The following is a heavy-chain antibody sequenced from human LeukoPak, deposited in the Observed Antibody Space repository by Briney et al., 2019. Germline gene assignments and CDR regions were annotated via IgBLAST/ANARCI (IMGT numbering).Heavy chain of an antibody. CDR1: GYTFTSYF. CDR2: INPSAGST. Sequence: GASVKVSCKASGYTFTSYFIHWVRQAPGQGLEWMGIINPSAGSTSYAQKFRGRVTMTRDTSTSTVYMELGRLRSEDTAVYYCIRSSSWSFDYWGQGTLVTVSS. CDR3: IRSSSWSFDY. J-gene: IGHJ4*02. V-gene: IGHV1-46*01. D-gene: IGHD6-13*01.